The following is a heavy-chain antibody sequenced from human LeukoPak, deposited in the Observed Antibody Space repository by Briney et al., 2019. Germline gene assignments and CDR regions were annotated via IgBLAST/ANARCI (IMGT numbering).Heavy chain of an antibody. CDR1: GYTFTGYY. CDR3: ALYSGYDSGYPRGVY. Sequence: ASVKVSCKASGYTFTGYYMHWVRQAPGQGLEWMGWINPNSGGTNYAQKFQGRVTMTRDTSISTAYMELSRLRSDDTAVYYCALYSGYDSGYPRGVYWGQGTLVTVSS. CDR2: INPNSGGT. V-gene: IGHV1-2*02. J-gene: IGHJ4*02. D-gene: IGHD5-12*01.